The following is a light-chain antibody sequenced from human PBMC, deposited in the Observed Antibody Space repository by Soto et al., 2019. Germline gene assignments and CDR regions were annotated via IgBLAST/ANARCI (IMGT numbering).Light chain of an antibody. CDR3: CSYAGSYTYV. V-gene: IGLV2-11*01. J-gene: IGLJ1*01. CDR1: SSDVGGYNY. Sequence: QSVLTQPRSVSGSPGQSVTISCTGTSSDVGGYNYVSWYQQHPDKAPKVMIYDVSKRPSGFPDRFSGSNSGNTASLTISGLQAEDEADYSCCSYAGSYTYVFGSGTKLTVL. CDR2: DVS.